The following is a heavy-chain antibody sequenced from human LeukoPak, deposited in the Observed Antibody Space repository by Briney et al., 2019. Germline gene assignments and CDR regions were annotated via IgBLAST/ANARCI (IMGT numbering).Heavy chain of an antibody. CDR2: IYFSGSS. J-gene: IGHJ4*02. Sequence: SETLSLTCTVSAGSVSSYYWSWIRQPPGKGLEWIGYIYFSGSSNYSPSLKSRVTMSVDTSKNQFSLKLTSVTAADTAVYYCARDFRYYGSGSYHTSFDSWGQGTLVTVSS. CDR1: AGSVSSYY. CDR3: ARDFRYYGSGSYHTSFDS. D-gene: IGHD3-10*01. V-gene: IGHV4-59*02.